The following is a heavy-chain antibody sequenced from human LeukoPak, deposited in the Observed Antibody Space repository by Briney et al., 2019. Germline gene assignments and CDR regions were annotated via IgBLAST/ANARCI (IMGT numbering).Heavy chain of an antibody. D-gene: IGHD3-16*01. CDR1: GFSFSKYV. V-gene: IGHV3-64*01. Sequence: PGGSLRLSCAASGFSFSKYVIHWVRQAPGKRLEYVSAISSSGGSTYYANSVKGRFTISRDNSRNRLFLHMGSLSAEDMAVYYCARVHKNYGDAFDIWGQGTMVTVSS. CDR2: ISSSGGST. CDR3: ARVHKNYGDAFDI. J-gene: IGHJ3*02.